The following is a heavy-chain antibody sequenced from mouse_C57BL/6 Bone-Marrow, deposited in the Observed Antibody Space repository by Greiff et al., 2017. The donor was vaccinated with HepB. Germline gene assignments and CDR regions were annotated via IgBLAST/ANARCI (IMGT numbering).Heavy chain of an antibody. CDR2: IYPGSGST. CDR1: GYTFTSYW. J-gene: IGHJ3*01. D-gene: IGHD2-12*01. CDR3: AREGIRRGFAY. V-gene: IGHV1-55*01. Sequence: QVHVKQPGAELVKPGASVKMSCKASGYTFTSYWITWVKQRPGQGLEWIGDIYPGSGSTNYNEKFKSKATLTVDTSSSTAYMQLSSLTSEDSAVYYCAREGIRRGFAYWGQGTLVTVSA.